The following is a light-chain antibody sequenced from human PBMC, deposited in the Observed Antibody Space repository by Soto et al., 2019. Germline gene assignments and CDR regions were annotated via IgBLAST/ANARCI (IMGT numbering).Light chain of an antibody. Sequence: DIQMTQSPSTLSASVGDRVTITCRASRSISNWLAWYQQRPGIAPKLLIFDASILQSGVPSRFSGSGSGTEFTLSISRLQTDDFATYYCQQYGSFSQITFGGGTKVEI. CDR1: RSISNW. J-gene: IGKJ4*01. V-gene: IGKV1-5*01. CDR2: DAS. CDR3: QQYGSFSQIT.